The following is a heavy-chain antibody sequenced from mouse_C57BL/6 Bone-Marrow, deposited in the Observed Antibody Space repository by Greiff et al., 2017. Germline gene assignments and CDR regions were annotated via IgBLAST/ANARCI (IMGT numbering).Heavy chain of an antibody. J-gene: IGHJ3*01. CDR1: GYTFTSYG. V-gene: IGHV1-81*01. Sequence: QVQLQQSGAELARPGASVKLSCKASGYTFTSYGISWVKHRTGQGLEWIGEIYPSSGITYYNEKFKGKATLTADKSSRTAYIELRSLTSEDSAVYFCARVRCCYCSSHWLAYWGQGTLVTASA. CDR3: ARVRCCYCSSHWLAY. D-gene: IGHD1-1*01. CDR2: IYPSSGIT.